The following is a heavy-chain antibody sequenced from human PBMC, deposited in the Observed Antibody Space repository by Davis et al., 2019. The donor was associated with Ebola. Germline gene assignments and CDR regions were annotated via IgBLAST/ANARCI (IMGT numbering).Heavy chain of an antibody. CDR1: EYSFTNYR. CDR3: ARMGKSYYDSLWDY. D-gene: IGHD3-10*01. Sequence: GESLKISCKGSEYSFTNYRISWVRQVPGKGLEWMGIIYTGDSDTRYSPSFRGQVTISADNSITTAYLQWSALRASDTAMYYCARMGKSYYDSLWDYWGQGTLVTVSS. J-gene: IGHJ4*02. V-gene: IGHV5-51*01. CDR2: IYTGDSDT.